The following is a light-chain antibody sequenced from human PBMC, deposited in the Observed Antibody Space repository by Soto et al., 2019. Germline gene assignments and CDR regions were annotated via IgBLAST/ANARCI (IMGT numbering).Light chain of an antibody. V-gene: IGKV3-15*01. CDR3: QQYDKWPHT. J-gene: IGKJ2*01. Sequence: EMVMTQSPATLSVSPGVRATLSCRASQNLSRNLAWYQQQPGQAPRLLIFYASTRATGIPARFSGSGSGTDFTLTISSLQSEDFAVYYCQQYDKWPHTFGQGTKLEIK. CDR1: QNLSRN. CDR2: YAS.